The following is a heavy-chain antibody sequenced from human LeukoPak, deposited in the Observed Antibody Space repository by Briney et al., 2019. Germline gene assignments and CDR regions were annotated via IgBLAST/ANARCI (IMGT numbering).Heavy chain of an antibody. CDR2: ISGSGSRT. Sequence: VGSLRLSCAASGFTLSTYAMSWVRQAPGKGLEWVSAISGSGSRTYYADSVKGRFTISRDNSKNTLYLQMNSLRAEDTAVYYCAKDPLNYYDSSGYYPGEAFDIWGQGTMVTVSS. V-gene: IGHV3-23*01. D-gene: IGHD3-22*01. CDR3: AKDPLNYYDSSGYYPGEAFDI. J-gene: IGHJ3*02. CDR1: GFTLSTYA.